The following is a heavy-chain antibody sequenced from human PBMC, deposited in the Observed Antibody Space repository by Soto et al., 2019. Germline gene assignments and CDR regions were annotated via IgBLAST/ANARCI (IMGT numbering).Heavy chain of an antibody. CDR1: GGSISSGGYY. D-gene: IGHD7-27*01. V-gene: IGHV4-31*03. CDR2: IYYSGST. Sequence: SETLSLTCTVSGGSISSGGYYWSWIRQHPGKGLEWIGYIYYSGSTYYNPSLKSRVTISVDTSKNQFSLKLSSVTAADTAVYYCARDSWFVTGSKAFDIWGQGTMVTVSS. J-gene: IGHJ3*02. CDR3: ARDSWFVTGSKAFDI.